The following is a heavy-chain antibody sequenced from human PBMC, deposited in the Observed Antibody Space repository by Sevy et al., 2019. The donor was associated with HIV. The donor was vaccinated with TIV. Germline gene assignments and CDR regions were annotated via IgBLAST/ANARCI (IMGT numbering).Heavy chain of an antibody. J-gene: IGHJ3*02. CDR3: ARDYCTNGVCYAFDI. V-gene: IGHV1-2*02. D-gene: IGHD2-8*01. CDR1: GYTFTGYY. CDR2: INPNSGGT. Sequence: ASVKVSCKASGYTFTGYYMHWVRQAPGQGLEWMGWINPNSGGTNYAQKFQGRVTMTRDTSISTAYMELSRLRSDDTAVYYCARDYCTNGVCYAFDIWGQRTMVTVSS.